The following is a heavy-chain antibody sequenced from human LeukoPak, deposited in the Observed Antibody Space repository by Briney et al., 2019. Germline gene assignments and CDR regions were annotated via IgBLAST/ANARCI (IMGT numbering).Heavy chain of an antibody. CDR2: ISGSGDST. J-gene: IGHJ6*03. CDR1: GFSFSSYA. Sequence: PGGPLRLSCAASGFSFSSYAMSWVRQAPGKGLEWVSAISGSGDSTYYADSVKGRFTISRDNSKNTLYLQMNSLRVEDTAVYYCARDSSGYYYYMDVWGKGTTVTISS. V-gene: IGHV3-23*01. CDR3: ARDSSGYYYYMDV. D-gene: IGHD3-22*01.